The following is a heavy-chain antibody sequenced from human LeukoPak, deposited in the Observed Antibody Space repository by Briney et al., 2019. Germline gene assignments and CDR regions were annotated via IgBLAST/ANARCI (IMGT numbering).Heavy chain of an antibody. Sequence: SETLSLTCTVSGGSISSSSYYWGWIRQPPGKGLEWIGSIYYSRNTYYNPSLKSRVTISVDTSKNQFSLKLSSVTAADTAVYYCARVLPAAATRAPYYFDYWGQGTLVTVSS. D-gene: IGHD2-2*01. J-gene: IGHJ4*02. V-gene: IGHV4-39*01. CDR3: ARVLPAAATRAPYYFDY. CDR2: IYYSRNT. CDR1: GGSISSSSYY.